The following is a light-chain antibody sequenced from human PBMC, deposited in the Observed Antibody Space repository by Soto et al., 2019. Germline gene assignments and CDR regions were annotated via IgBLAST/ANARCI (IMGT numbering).Light chain of an antibody. CDR3: SSYTSRTTPV. V-gene: IGLV2-14*01. Sequence: QSALTQPASVSGSPGQTITISCTGTSSDVGGYAYVSWYQQYPGKVPKLVISEVSNRPSGVSHRFSGSRSDNTASLTISGLQAEDEADYHCSSYTSRTTPVFGGGTKVTVL. CDR1: SSDVGGYAY. CDR2: EVS. J-gene: IGLJ2*01.